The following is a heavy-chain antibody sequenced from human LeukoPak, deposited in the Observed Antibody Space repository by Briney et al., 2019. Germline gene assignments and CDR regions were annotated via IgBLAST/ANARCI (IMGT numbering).Heavy chain of an antibody. D-gene: IGHD3-22*01. V-gene: IGHV1-69*06. J-gene: IGHJ4*02. CDR3: ARYYYDSSGPRPLYYFDY. CDR1: GGTFSSYA. CDR2: IIPIFGTA. Sequence: GASVKVSCKASGGTFSSYAISWVRQAPGQGLEWMGGIIPIFGTANYAQKFQGRVTITADKSTSTAYMELSSLRSEDTAVYYCARYYYDSSGPRPLYYFDYWGQGTLVTVSS.